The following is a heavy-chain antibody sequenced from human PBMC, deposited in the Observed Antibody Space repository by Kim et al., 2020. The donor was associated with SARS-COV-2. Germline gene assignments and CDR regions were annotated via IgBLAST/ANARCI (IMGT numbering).Heavy chain of an antibody. D-gene: IGHD2-2*01. CDR2: IWYEGSNK. J-gene: IGHJ4*02. CDR3: ARGEGHSSSFYSLYFDY. CDR1: GFTFNTYG. Sequence: GGSLRLSCVASGFTFNTYGMHWVRQAPGKGLEWVAFIWYEGSNKYYGDSVKGRFTISRDNSKNTLYLQMNSLRGEDTAVYYCARGEGHSSSFYSLYFDYWGQGTLVTVSS. V-gene: IGHV3-33*01.